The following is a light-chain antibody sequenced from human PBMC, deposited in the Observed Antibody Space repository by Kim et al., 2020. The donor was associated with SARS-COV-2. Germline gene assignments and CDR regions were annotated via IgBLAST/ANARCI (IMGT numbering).Light chain of an antibody. CDR2: DVS. J-gene: IGLJ3*02. CDR3: NSYTSSGTLV. Sequence: QSALTQPASVSGSRGQSITISCTGSNSDIGNSKHVCWYQQHPGKAHKLIIYDVSDRPSGLSSRFSGSKSGNTASLTISGLQADDEGDYYCNSYTSSGTLVFGGGTKVTVL. CDR1: NSDIGNSKH. V-gene: IGLV2-14*03.